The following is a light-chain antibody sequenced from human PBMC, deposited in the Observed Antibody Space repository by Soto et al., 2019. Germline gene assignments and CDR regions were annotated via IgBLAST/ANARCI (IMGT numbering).Light chain of an antibody. CDR1: QSISSY. J-gene: IGKJ5*01. Sequence: DIQMTQSPSSLSASVGDRVTITCRASQSISSYLNWYQQKPGKAPKLLIYAASTLQSGVPSRFSGSGSGTDFTLTINSLQPEDFATYYCQQAYNFPLTFGQGTRLEI. CDR2: AAS. CDR3: QQAYNFPLT. V-gene: IGKV1-39*01.